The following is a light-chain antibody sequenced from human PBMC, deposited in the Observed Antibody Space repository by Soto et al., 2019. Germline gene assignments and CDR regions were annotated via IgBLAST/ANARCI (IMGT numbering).Light chain of an antibody. Sequence: EIVMTQSPATLSVSPGERATLSCRASQSVGSNLAGYQQKPGQAPRLLIYGASTRATGIPARFSGSGSGTEFTLTISSLQSEDFAVYYCQQYDDWPRTFGHGTKVEIK. CDR1: QSVGSN. V-gene: IGKV3-15*01. J-gene: IGKJ1*01. CDR3: QQYDDWPRT. CDR2: GAS.